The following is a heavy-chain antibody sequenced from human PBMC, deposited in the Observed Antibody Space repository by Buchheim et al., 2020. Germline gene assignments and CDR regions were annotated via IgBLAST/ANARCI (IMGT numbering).Heavy chain of an antibody. V-gene: IGHV3-7*01. CDR3: ARNEL. Sequence: EVQLVESGGGLVQPGGSLTLSCAASGFSFGSYWMSWVRQAPGKGLEWVANIKEDGSEKYYVDSVKGRFTISRDNAKNSLYLQMGVLGAEDTAVYYCARNELCGQGTL. D-gene: IGHD1-7*01. CDR2: IKEDGSEK. J-gene: IGHJ4*02. CDR1: GFSFGSYW.